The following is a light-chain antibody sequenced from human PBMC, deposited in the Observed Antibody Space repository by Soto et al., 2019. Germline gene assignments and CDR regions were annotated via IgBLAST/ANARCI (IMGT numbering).Light chain of an antibody. V-gene: IGLV2-8*01. CDR3: SSYAGSKHVV. CDR2: EVS. CDR1: SSDVGSYKY. Sequence: QSVLTQPPSASGSLGQSVTISCTGTSSDVGSYKYVFWYQHHPGKAPKLIIYEVSQRPSGVPDRFSGSKSGNTASLTVSGLQAEDEADYYCSSYAGSKHVVFGGGTKVTVL. J-gene: IGLJ2*01.